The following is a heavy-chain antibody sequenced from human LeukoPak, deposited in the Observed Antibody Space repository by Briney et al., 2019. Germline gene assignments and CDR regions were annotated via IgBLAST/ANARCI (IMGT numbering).Heavy chain of an antibody. CDR1: GGSFSTYY. Sequence: PSETLSLTCSVSGGSFSTYYWSWIRQPPGKGLEWIGHISDSGNTDYNPSLSSRVTISVDMSRNQFSLKLTSVTAADTAVYFCARGNPGVIDYWGQGTLVTVSS. J-gene: IGHJ4*02. CDR3: ARGNPGVIDY. V-gene: IGHV4-59*01. CDR2: ISDSGNT. D-gene: IGHD3-10*01.